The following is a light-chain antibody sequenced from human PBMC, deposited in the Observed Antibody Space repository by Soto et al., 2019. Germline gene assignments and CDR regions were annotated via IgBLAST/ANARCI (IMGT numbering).Light chain of an antibody. Sequence: EVVMTQSPAPLSVSPGERATLSFRASQTVSRNLAWCQQRPGQAPRLLIYDISNRATGVPARFSGSGSETEFTLTIRSLQSEDFAVYFCQQYNNWPSFGQGTRLEI. CDR1: QTVSRN. J-gene: IGKJ5*01. CDR3: QQYNNWPS. V-gene: IGKV3-15*01. CDR2: DIS.